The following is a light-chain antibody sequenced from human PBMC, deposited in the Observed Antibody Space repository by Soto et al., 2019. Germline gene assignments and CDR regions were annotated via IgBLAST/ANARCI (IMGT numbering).Light chain of an antibody. CDR1: QSVSSN. J-gene: IGKJ5*01. CDR2: GAS. V-gene: IGKV3-15*01. Sequence: EIVMTQSPATLSVSPGERATLSCRASQSVSSNLAWYQQKPGQAPRLLIYGASTRATGIPARFSGSGSGTEFTLTISRLQSEDFAVYYCPQYNNWPPITFGQGTRLEIK. CDR3: PQYNNWPPIT.